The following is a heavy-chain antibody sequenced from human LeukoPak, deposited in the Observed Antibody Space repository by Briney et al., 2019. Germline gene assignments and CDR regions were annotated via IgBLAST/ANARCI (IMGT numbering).Heavy chain of an antibody. J-gene: IGHJ3*02. CDR2: INHSGST. Sequence: SETLSLTCAVYGGSFSGYYWSWIRQPPGKGLEWVGEINHSGSTNYNPSLKSRVTISVDTSKNQFSLKLSSVTAADTAVYYCARGGDIVVVVAATGAFDIWGQGTMVTVSS. V-gene: IGHV4-34*01. D-gene: IGHD2-15*01. CDR1: GGSFSGYY. CDR3: ARGGDIVVVVAATGAFDI.